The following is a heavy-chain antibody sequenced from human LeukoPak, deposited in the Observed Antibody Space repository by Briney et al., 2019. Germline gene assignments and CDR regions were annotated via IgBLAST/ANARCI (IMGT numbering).Heavy chain of an antibody. Sequence: GGSLRLSCAASGFTFSDYYMSWIRQAPGKGLEWVSVIYSGGSTYYADSVKGRFTISRDNSKNTLYLQMNSLRAEDTAVYYCARDRTFPTDDAFDIWGQGTMVTVSS. CDR3: ARDRTFPTDDAFDI. J-gene: IGHJ3*02. V-gene: IGHV3-66*01. CDR1: GFTFSDYY. D-gene: IGHD2/OR15-2a*01. CDR2: IYSGGST.